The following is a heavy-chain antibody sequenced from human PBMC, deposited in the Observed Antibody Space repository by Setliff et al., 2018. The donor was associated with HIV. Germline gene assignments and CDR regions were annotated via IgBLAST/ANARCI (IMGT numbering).Heavy chain of an antibody. J-gene: IGHJ4*02. CDR1: GFTLSHYT. CDR2: ITSDSGEI. Sequence: GSLRLSCEASGFTLSHYTMNWVRQAPGKGLKWVSAITSDSGEIYYADSVRGRFTVSRDNAKSSLYLQMNSLTAEDTGVYYCARLLRGGGDYFDYWGQGTLVTVSS. D-gene: IGHD3-10*01. V-gene: IGHV3-21*06. CDR3: ARLLRGGGDYFDY.